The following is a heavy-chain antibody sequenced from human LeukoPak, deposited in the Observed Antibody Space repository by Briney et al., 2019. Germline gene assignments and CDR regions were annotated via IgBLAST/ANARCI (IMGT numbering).Heavy chain of an antibody. CDR1: GFTFSSYW. J-gene: IGHJ4*02. D-gene: IGHD3-16*02. CDR3: AKNMITFGGVIAD. CDR2: IKQDGSEK. V-gene: IGHV3-7*03. Sequence: GGSLRLSCAASGFTFSSYWMSWVRQAPGKGLEWVANIKQDGSEKYYVDSVKGRFTISRDNAKNSLYLQMNSLRAEDTALYYCAKNMITFGGVIADWGQGTLVTVSS.